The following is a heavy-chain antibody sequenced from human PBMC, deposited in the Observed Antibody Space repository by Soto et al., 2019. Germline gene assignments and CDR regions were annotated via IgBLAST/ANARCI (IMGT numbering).Heavy chain of an antibody. CDR3: PRGWLRQLLFYSGK. CDR1: GDSVSSNSAA. CDR2: TYYRSKWYN. V-gene: IGHV6-1*01. Sequence: PSQTLSLTCAISGDSVSSNSAAWNWIRQSPSRGLEWLGRTYYRSKWYNDYAVSVKSRITINPDTSKNQFSLQLISVTPEDTAVYYCPRGWLRQLLFYSGKWCQGALDDVSS. J-gene: IGHJ4*02. D-gene: IGHD3-10*01.